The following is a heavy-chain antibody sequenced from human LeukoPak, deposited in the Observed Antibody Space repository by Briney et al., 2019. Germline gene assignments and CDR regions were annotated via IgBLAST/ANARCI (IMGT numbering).Heavy chain of an antibody. J-gene: IGHJ6*02. D-gene: IGHD4-17*01. Sequence: ASVKVSFKASGYTFTSYGISWVRQAPGQGLEWMGWISAYNGNTNYAQKLQGRVTMTTDTSPSTAHMELRSLRSDDTAVYYCARDYGVNYYYYYGMDVWGQGTTVTVSS. CDR1: GYTFTSYG. CDR3: ARDYGVNYYYYYGMDV. V-gene: IGHV1-18*01. CDR2: ISAYNGNT.